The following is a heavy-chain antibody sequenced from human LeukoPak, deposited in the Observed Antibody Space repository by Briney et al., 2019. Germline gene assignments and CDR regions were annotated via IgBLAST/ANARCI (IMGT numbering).Heavy chain of an antibody. CDR2: INPSGGST. V-gene: IGHV1-46*01. CDR3: ARQIYCSSTSCYFGSGYYYYMDV. CDR1: GYTFTSYY. Sequence: ASVKVSCKASGYTFTSYYMHWVRQAPGQGLEWMGIINPSGGSTSYAQKFQGRVTMTRDMSTSTVYMELSSLRSEDTAVYYCARQIYCSSTSCYFGSGYYYYMDVWGKGTTVTVSS. D-gene: IGHD2-2*01. J-gene: IGHJ6*03.